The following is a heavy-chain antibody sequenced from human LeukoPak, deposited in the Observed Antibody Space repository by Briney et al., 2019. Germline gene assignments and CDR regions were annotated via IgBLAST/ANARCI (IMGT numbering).Heavy chain of an antibody. CDR1: GFTVSSNF. Sequence: GGSLRLSCAASGFTVSSNFMSWVRQAPGKGLEWVSVLYGGGSTYYADSVKGRFTISRDNSKNTLYLQMNSLRAEDTAAYYCARDSSSTWYLAFDIWGQGTMVTVSS. CDR2: LYGGGST. V-gene: IGHV3-66*02. D-gene: IGHD6-13*01. J-gene: IGHJ3*02. CDR3: ARDSSSTWYLAFDI.